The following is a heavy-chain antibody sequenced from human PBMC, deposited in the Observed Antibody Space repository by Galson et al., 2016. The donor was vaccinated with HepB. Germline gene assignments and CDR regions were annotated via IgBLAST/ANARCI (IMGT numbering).Heavy chain of an antibody. CDR3: ARDFRYGFVTHYYGMDV. J-gene: IGHJ6*02. V-gene: IGHV3-33*01. D-gene: IGHD5-18*01. Sequence: SLRLSCAASGFTFSAYGMHWVRQAPGKGLEWVAVIWLDGGNKYYAASVKGRFTISRDNSKTTLYLKMNSLRAEATAVYYCARDFRYGFVTHYYGMDVWGQGTTVTVSS. CDR1: GFTFSAYG. CDR2: IWLDGGNK.